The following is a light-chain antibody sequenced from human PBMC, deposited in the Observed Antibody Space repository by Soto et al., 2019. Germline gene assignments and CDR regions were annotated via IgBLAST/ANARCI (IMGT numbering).Light chain of an antibody. CDR1: SSDIGSYNY. V-gene: IGLV2-14*01. CDR3: ISYRGSDTSYV. Sequence: QSALTQPASVSGSPGQSITISCTGTSSDIGSYNYVAWYQQFPAKTHKLIIYEVRNRPSGVSFRFSGSKSGNTASLTISGLQAEDEDDYYCISYRGSDTSYVFGTGTKLTVL. J-gene: IGLJ1*01. CDR2: EVR.